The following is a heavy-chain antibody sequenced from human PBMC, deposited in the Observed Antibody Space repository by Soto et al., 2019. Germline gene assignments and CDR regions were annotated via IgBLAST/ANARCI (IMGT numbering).Heavy chain of an antibody. CDR2: IYYSGST. CDR1: GGSISSGDYY. J-gene: IGHJ6*02. CDR3: ARVALIVVVPAATEDV. V-gene: IGHV4-30-4*01. D-gene: IGHD2-2*01. Sequence: SETLSLTCTVSGGSISSGDYYWSWIRQPPGKGLEWIGYIYYSGSTYYNPSLKSRVTISVDTSKNQFSLKLSSVTAAGTAVYYCARVALIVVVPAATEDVWGQGTTVTVSS.